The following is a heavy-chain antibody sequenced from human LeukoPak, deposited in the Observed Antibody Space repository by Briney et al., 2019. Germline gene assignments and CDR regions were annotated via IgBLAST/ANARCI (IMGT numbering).Heavy chain of an antibody. D-gene: IGHD2-2*01. CDR2: IIPIFGIA. CDR3: ARGGYWSSTSCYEDAFDV. J-gene: IGHJ3*01. Sequence: SVKVSCKASGGTFSSYAISWGRQAPGQGLEWMGGIIPIFGIANYAQKFQGRVTITADKSTSTAYMELSSLRSEDTAFYYCARGGYWSSTSCYEDAFDVWGQGTMVTVSS. CDR1: GGTFSSYA. V-gene: IGHV1-69*10.